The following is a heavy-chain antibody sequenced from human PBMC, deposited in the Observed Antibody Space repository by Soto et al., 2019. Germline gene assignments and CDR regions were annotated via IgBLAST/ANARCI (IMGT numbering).Heavy chain of an antibody. J-gene: IGHJ4*02. V-gene: IGHV1-18*01. CDR2: ISAYNGNT. CDR3: ARGVNEAKKLRYFDWYQNHEALLFDY. CDR1: GYTFTSYG. D-gene: IGHD3-9*01. Sequence: QVQLVQSGAEVKKPGASVKVSCKASGYTFTSYGISWVRQAPGQGLEWMGWISAYNGNTNYAQKLQGRVTMTTDTSTSTAYMELRSLRSDDTAVYYCARGVNEAKKLRYFDWYQNHEALLFDYWGQGTLVTVSS.